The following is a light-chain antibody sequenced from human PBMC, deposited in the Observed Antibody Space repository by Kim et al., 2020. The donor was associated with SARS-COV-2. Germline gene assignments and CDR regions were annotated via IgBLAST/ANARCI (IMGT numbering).Light chain of an antibody. CDR1: TSNIGRRP. V-gene: IGLV1-44*01. J-gene: IGLJ3*02. Sequence: QPVLNQPPSASGTPGQRVTISCSGGTSNIGRRPVNWYQQFPGAAPKLLIYSDNQRASGVPGRFSASKSGTSASLAISGLQPEDEADYYCAAWDDSLDGPMFGGGTQLTVL. CDR3: AAWDDSLDGPM. CDR2: SDN.